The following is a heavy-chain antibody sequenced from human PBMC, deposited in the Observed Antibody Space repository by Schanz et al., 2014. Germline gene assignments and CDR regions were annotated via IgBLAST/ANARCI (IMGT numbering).Heavy chain of an antibody. Sequence: EVQLVESGGGLVQPGGSLRLSCAASGFTFSSYSMNWVRQAPGKGLEWVSAISGSGGSTYYADSVKGRFTISRDNAKNSLFLQMNSLRPEDTALYYCARDRRNADLDYWGQGTLVTVSS. D-gene: IGHD1-1*01. J-gene: IGHJ4*02. CDR2: ISGSGGST. CDR1: GFTFSSYS. V-gene: IGHV3-48*04. CDR3: ARDRRNADLDY.